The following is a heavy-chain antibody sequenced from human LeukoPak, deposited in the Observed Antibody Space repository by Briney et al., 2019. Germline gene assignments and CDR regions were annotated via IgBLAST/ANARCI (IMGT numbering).Heavy chain of an antibody. CDR2: ISTDGYTT. Sequence: GGSLRLSCAASGLAFSAYKMHWVRQAPRKGLVWVSRISTDGYTTDYADFVQGRFTASRDNTKNTWSLEMNSLRAEDTAVYYCVRFENDYYYGMDVWGQGTTVTVSS. J-gene: IGHJ6*02. CDR3: VRFENDYYYGMDV. V-gene: IGHV3-74*01. CDR1: GLAFSAYK. D-gene: IGHD3-16*01.